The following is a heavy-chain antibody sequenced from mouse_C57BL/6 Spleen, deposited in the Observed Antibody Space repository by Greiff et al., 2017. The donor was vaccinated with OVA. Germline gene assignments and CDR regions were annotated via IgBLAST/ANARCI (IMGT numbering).Heavy chain of an antibody. J-gene: IGHJ3*01. CDR3: ARGGRSTMVTTGFAY. Sequence: VQLQQPGAELVRPGSSVKLSCKASGYTFTSYWMDWVKQRPGQGLEWIGNIYPSDSETHYNQKFKDKATLTVDKSSSTAYMQLSSLTSEDSAVYYCARGGRSTMVTTGFAYWGQGTLVTVSA. CDR2: IYPSDSET. D-gene: IGHD2-2*01. CDR1: GYTFTSYW. V-gene: IGHV1-61*01.